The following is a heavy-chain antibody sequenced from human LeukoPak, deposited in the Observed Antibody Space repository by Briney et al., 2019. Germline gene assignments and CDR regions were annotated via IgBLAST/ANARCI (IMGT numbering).Heavy chain of an antibody. Sequence: SETLSLTCAVYGGSFSGYYWSWIRQPPGKGLEWIGEINHSGSTNYNPSLKSRVTISVDTSKNQFSLKLSSVTAADTAVYYCARTIIWGEGYFDYWGQGTLVTVSS. CDR3: ARTIIWGEGYFDY. J-gene: IGHJ4*02. CDR2: INHSGST. CDR1: GGSFSGYY. D-gene: IGHD3-16*01. V-gene: IGHV4-34*01.